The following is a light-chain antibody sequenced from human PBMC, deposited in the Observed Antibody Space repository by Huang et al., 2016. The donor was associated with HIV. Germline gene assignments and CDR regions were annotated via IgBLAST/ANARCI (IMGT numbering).Light chain of an antibody. V-gene: IGKV3-15*01. CDR1: QSINNN. CDR2: GAS. J-gene: IGKJ4*01. CDR3: QQYNNWPPLLT. Sequence: EIVLTQSPATLSLSPGERAALSWRATQSINNNLAWYQQKPGQSPRLLIYGASTRATGIPARFRGSGSGTEFTLTISSLQSEDFAVYYCQQYNNWPPLLTFGGGTKVEIK.